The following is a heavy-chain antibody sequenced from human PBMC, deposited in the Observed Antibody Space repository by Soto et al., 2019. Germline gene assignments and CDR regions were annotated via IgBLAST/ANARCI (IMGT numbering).Heavy chain of an antibody. V-gene: IGHV4-39*01. CDR1: GVSIGSSGDY. D-gene: IGHD1-7*01. J-gene: IGHJ4*02. CDR2: IYSGGRT. CDR3: AKFPPTTVHGTGTAD. Sequence: KPSETLSLTCTVSGVSIGSSGDYWGWIRQAPGQGLEWIATIYSGGRTFYNPSLKSRVAISLDTSKDQFSLKLSSVTAADTAVYYCAKFPPTTVHGTGTADWGVGTLLTVSS.